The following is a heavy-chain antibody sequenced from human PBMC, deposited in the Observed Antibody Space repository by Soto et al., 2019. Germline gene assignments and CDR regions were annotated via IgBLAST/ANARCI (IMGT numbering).Heavy chain of an antibody. Sequence: VSVNVSGNASGYTFTSDVISWVRQAPGQVLDWMGWISAYNGNTNYAQKLQGRVTMTTDTSTSTAYMELRSLRSDDTAVYYCASDYYYDSSVYPTPSKYWGQGTLVNVST. CDR2: ISAYNGNT. CDR1: GYTFTSDV. CDR3: ASDYYYDSSVYPTPSKY. J-gene: IGHJ4*02. D-gene: IGHD3-22*01. V-gene: IGHV1-18*04.